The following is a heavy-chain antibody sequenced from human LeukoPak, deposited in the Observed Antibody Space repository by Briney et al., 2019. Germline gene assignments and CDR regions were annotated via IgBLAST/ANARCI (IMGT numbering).Heavy chain of an antibody. CDR1: GFTFSNYA. D-gene: IGHD2-15*01. V-gene: IGHV3-48*01. J-gene: IGHJ4*02. Sequence: GGSLRLSCAASGFTFSNYAMNWVRQAPGKGLEWVSYINSRSGIIRYADSVKGRFTISRDNAKKSLDLQMNSLRAEDSAIFYCAKGSASGRPYYFDYWGQGILVTVSS. CDR3: AKGSASGRPYYFDY. CDR2: INSRSGII.